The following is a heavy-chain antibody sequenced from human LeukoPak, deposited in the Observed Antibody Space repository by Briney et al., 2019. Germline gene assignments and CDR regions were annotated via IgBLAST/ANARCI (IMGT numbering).Heavy chain of an antibody. CDR1: GGSISSYH. D-gene: IGHD3-22*01. CDR3: ARDDSSGYYFDY. Sequence: SETLSLTCTVSGGSISSYHWSWIRQPPGKGLEWIGYIYYSGSTNYNPSLKSRVTISVDTSKNQFSLKLSSVTAADTAVYYCARDDSSGYYFDYWGQGTLVTVSS. J-gene: IGHJ4*02. V-gene: IGHV4-59*01. CDR2: IYYSGST.